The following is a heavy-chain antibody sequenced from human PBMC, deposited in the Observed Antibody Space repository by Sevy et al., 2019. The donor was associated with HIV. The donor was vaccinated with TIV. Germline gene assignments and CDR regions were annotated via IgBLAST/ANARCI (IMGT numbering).Heavy chain of an antibody. CDR3: AREADYYDGSGYQYDY. V-gene: IGHV3-48*02. CDR2: ISTSRSDI. Sequence: GGSLRLSCAASGFTFSSYNINWVRQAPGKGLEWLAYISTSRSDIYYAGSLKGRFTISRDNAKNSLYLQMNSLRDEDTAVYYCAREADYYDGSGYQYDYWGHGTLVTVSS. D-gene: IGHD3-22*01. J-gene: IGHJ4*01. CDR1: GFTFSSYN.